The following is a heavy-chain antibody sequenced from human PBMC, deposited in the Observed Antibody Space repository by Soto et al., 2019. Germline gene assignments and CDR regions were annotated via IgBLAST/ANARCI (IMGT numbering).Heavy chain of an antibody. CDR1: GFTFSSYG. V-gene: IGHV3-30*18. J-gene: IGHJ4*02. CDR2: ISYDGSNK. D-gene: IGHD6-13*01. Sequence: PGGSLRLSCAASGFTFSSYGMHWVRQAPGKGLEWVAVISYDGSNKYYADSVKGRLTISRDESKSTLYLQINSLRAEDTAVYYGAKVGGYSSSWPGYWGQGTLVAVAS. CDR3: AKVGGYSSSWPGY.